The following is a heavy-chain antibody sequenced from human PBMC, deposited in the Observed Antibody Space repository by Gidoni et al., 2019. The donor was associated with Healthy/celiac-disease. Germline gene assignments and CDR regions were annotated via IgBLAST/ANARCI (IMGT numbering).Heavy chain of an antibody. CDR2: SSGSGGST. D-gene: IGHD3-10*01. Sequence: EVQLVESGGGLVQPGGSLRLSCAASGFPFSSYAMSWVRQAPGKGLEWVSASSGSGGSTYYADSVKGRFTISRDNSKNTLYLQMNSLRAEDTAVYYCAKNLLSYGSGSYEKGSYNWFDPWGQGTLVTVSS. V-gene: IGHV3-23*04. J-gene: IGHJ5*02. CDR3: AKNLLSYGSGSYEKGSYNWFDP. CDR1: GFPFSSYA.